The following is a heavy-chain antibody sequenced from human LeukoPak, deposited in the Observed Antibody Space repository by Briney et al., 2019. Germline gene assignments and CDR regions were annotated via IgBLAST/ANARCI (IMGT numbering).Heavy chain of an antibody. CDR3: ARLLHYTSGNHFDY. J-gene: IGHJ4*02. CDR1: GASISSFF. Sequence: SETLSLTCTVSGASISSFFWSWIRQPPGKGLEWVAYIYDSGSTTNYNSSLERRVTMSVDTSKNQFSLKLSSVTAADTAVYYCARLLHYTSGNHFDYWGQGTLVTVSS. CDR2: IYDSGSTT. V-gene: IGHV4-59*01. D-gene: IGHD3-10*01.